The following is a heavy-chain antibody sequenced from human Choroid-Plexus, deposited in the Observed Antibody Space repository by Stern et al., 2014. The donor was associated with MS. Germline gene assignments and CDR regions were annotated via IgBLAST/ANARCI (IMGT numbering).Heavy chain of an antibody. Sequence: QVQLVQSGGGVVQPGRPLRLSCVASGFTFGSCAMHWVRQAPGKGLEWVAGVSYVGSNKYNADSVKRRFTISRDNSQNTLYMQMSSLRPEDTAVYYCAKDRQYLTYFFDHWGQGSLVTVSS. J-gene: IGHJ5*02. CDR2: VSYVGSNK. V-gene: IGHV3-30*18. D-gene: IGHD2/OR15-2a*01. CDR1: GFTFGSCA. CDR3: AKDRQYLTYFFDH.